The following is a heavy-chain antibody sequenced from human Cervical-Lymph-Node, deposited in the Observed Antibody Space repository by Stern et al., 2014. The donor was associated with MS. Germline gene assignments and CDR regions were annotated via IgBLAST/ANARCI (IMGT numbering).Heavy chain of an antibody. Sequence: QLQLQESCSGLVPPSETLSLTCAVSGDPISSGGYAWSWMRQPPGKGLDWIGNIYDSGITYYNPSLKSRVSISVDRSKNHFSLKLTSVTAADTAVYYCARAYCSTGDCYPHGGHNWFDPWGRGTLVAVSS. D-gene: IGHD2-21*02. J-gene: IGHJ5*02. CDR2: IYDSGIT. CDR3: ARAYCSTGDCYPHGGHNWFDP. CDR1: GDPISSGGYA. V-gene: IGHV4-30-2*01.